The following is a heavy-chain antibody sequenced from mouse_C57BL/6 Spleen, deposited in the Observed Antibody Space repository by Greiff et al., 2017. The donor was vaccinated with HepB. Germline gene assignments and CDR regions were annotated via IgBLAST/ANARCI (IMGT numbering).Heavy chain of an antibody. CDR1: GYAFTNYL. J-gene: IGHJ3*01. D-gene: IGHD2-3*01. Sequence: VMLVESGAELVRPGTSVKVSCKASGYAFTNYLIEWVKQSPGQGLEWIGVINPGSGGTNYNEKFKGKATLTADKSSSTAYMQLSSLTSEDSAVYFCARSFYDGYYEIAYWGQGTLVTVSA. V-gene: IGHV1-54*01. CDR3: ARSFYDGYYEIAY. CDR2: INPGSGGT.